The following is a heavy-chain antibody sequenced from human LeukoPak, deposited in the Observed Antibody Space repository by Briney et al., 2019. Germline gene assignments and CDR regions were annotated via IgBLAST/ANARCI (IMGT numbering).Heavy chain of an antibody. CDR3: VAGDWGARDSFDL. J-gene: IGHJ3*01. V-gene: IGHV3-7*01. Sequence: GGSLSLPCAPSGFTSSIYWMSWARQPPGKGLNWVANMKQDGSQKYYVGSVKGRFTISRDKAKNSFFLQMSSLRAEDTSVYYCVAGDWGARDSFDLWGRGTMVTVSS. CDR2: MKQDGSQK. D-gene: IGHD2-21*02. CDR1: GFTSSIYW.